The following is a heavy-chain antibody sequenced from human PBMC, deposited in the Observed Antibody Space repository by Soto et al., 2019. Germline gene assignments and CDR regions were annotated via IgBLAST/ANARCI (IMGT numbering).Heavy chain of an antibody. V-gene: IGHV4-30-4*01. J-gene: IGHJ4*02. CDR2: IYYSGST. D-gene: IGHD3-22*01. Sequence: SETLSLTCTVSGGSISSGDYYWSWIRQPPGKGLEWIGYIYYSGSTYYNPSLKSRVTISVDTSKNQFSLKLSSVTAADTAVYYCARAGDNYYDSSGYQPRYDYWGQGTLVTVSS. CDR3: ARAGDNYYDSSGYQPRYDY. CDR1: GGSISSGDYY.